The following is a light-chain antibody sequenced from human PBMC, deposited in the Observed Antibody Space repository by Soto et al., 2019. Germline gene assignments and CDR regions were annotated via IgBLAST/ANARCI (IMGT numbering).Light chain of an antibody. V-gene: IGKV3-11*01. J-gene: IGKJ4*01. CDR3: QSRSNWALT. CDR1: PSVSSY. CDR2: DAS. Sequence: EIVLTQSPATLSLSPGERATLSCRASPSVSSYLAWYQQKPGQAPRLLIYDASNRATGIQARFSARGSWTDFTLTISSLEPEDLAVYDCQSRSNWALTLGGGTKVVIK.